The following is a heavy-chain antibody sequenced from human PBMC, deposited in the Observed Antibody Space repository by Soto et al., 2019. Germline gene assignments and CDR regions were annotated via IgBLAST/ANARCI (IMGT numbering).Heavy chain of an antibody. CDR1: GFTFSSYA. Sequence: PGGSLRLSCAASGFTFSSYAMSWVRQAPGKGLEWVSAISGSGGSTYYADSVKGRFTISRDNSKNTLYLQMNSLRAEDTAVYYCAKDQMGTYYYDSSGYTFDYWGQGTLVTVSS. CDR3: AKDQMGTYYYDSSGYTFDY. V-gene: IGHV3-23*01. D-gene: IGHD3-22*01. J-gene: IGHJ4*02. CDR2: ISGSGGST.